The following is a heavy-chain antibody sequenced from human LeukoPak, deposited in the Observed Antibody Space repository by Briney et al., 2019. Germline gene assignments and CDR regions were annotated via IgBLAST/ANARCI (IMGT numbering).Heavy chain of an antibody. V-gene: IGHV3-66*01. J-gene: IGHJ4*02. Sequence: GGSLRLSCAASGFTVSSNYMSWVRQAPGKGLEWVSVIYSGGSTYYADSVKGRFTISRDNSKNTLYLQMNSLRAEDTAVYYCARDALDYGTRTFDYWGQGTLVTVSS. CDR3: ARDALDYGTRTFDY. CDR2: IYSGGST. CDR1: GFTVSSNY. D-gene: IGHD4-17*01.